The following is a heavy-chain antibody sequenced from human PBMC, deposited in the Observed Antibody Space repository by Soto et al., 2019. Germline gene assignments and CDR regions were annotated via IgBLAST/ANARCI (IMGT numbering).Heavy chain of an antibody. J-gene: IGHJ4*02. D-gene: IGHD3-22*01. Sequence: SETLSLTCAVSGGPISSGGYSWSWIRQPPGKGVEWIGYIYHSGSTYYNPSLKSRVTISVDRSKNQFSLKLSSVTAADTAVYYCARGPTTYYYDSSGSTGVDYWGQGTLVTVSS. CDR2: IYHSGST. CDR3: ARGPTTYYYDSSGSTGVDY. V-gene: IGHV4-30-2*01. CDR1: GGPISSGGYS.